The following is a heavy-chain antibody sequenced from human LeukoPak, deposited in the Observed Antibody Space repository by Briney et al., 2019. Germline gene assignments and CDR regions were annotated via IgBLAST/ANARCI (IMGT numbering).Heavy chain of an antibody. D-gene: IGHD3-16*01. CDR3: ARVNSPDYGYYYYYGMDV. CDR2: MNPNSGNT. J-gene: IGHJ6*02. CDR1: GYTFTCYD. V-gene: IGHV1-8*01. Sequence: GASVKVSCKASGYTFTCYDINWVRQATGQGLEWMGWMNPNSGNTGYAQKFQGRVTMTRNTSISTAYMELSSLRSEDTAVYYCARVNSPDYGYYYYYGMDVWVQGTTVTVSS.